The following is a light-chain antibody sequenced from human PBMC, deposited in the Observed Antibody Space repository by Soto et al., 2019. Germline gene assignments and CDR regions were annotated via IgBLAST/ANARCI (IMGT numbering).Light chain of an antibody. CDR2: NTT. CDR1: SGSVSTXXY. CDR3: ALYVGSGTVV. V-gene: IGLV8-61*01. J-gene: IGLJ2*01. Sequence: QAVVTQEPSXSVXPGGTVILXXXLTSGSVSTXXYPSWYQQSPGLAPXTLIYNTTTRSSGVPDRFSGSILGNKAALTITGAQSDDESDYLCALYVGSGTVVFGGGTKLTVL.